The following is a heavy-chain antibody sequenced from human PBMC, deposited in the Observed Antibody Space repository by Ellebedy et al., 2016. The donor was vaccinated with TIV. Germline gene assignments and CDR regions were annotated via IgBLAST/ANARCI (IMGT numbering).Heavy chain of an antibody. CDR1: GFTFRSYS. CDR2: ISPTTTAI. Sequence: PGGSLRLSCAASGFTFRSYSMNWVRQAPGKGLGWVSYISPTTTAIHYADYVKGRFTISRDNAKNSLYLQMNSLRDEDTAVYYCASNARPEDGDYRAEFFQHWGQGTLVTVSS. D-gene: IGHD4-17*01. CDR3: ASNARPEDGDYRAEFFQH. V-gene: IGHV3-48*02. J-gene: IGHJ1*01.